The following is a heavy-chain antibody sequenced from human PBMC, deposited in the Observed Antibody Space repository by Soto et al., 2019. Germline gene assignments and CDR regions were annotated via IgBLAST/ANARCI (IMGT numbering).Heavy chain of an antibody. Sequence: XSVKVSCKASGYTFTSYGISWVRQAPGQGLEWMGWISAYNGNTNYAQKLQGRVTMTTDTSTSTAYMELRSLRSDDTAVYYCARDRIVGATIRSAFDIWGQGPMVTVSS. CDR3: ARDRIVGATIRSAFDI. D-gene: IGHD1-26*01. CDR2: ISAYNGNT. V-gene: IGHV1-18*04. J-gene: IGHJ3*02. CDR1: GYTFTSYG.